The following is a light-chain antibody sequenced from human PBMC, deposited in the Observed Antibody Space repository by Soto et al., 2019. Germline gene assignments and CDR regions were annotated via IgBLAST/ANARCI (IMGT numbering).Light chain of an antibody. Sequence: QSALTQPASVSGSPGQSITISCTGSSSDIGGDDFVSWYKQHPGKAPKILIYEVSNRPSGVSNRFSGSKSGYTASLTISGLQAEDDVDYYVRSYTRYYTRVFGGVTKVTVL. V-gene: IGLV2-14*01. J-gene: IGLJ3*02. CDR3: RSYTRYYTRV. CDR2: EVS. CDR1: SSDIGGDDF.